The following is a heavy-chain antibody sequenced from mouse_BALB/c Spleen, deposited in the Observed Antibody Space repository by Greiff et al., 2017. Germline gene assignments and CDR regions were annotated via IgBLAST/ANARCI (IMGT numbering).Heavy chain of an antibody. D-gene: IGHD3-1*01. V-gene: IGHV5-12-2*01. CDR2: ISNGGGST. CDR1: GFTFSSYT. J-gene: IGHJ2*01. Sequence: EVKLMESGGGLVQPGGSLKLSCAASGFTFSSYTMSWVRQTPEKRLEWVAYISNGGGSTYYPDTVKGRFTISRDNAKNTLYLQMSSLKSEDTAMYYCARLGSSGYDGGYFDYWGQGTTLTVSS. CDR3: ARLGSSGYDGGYFDY.